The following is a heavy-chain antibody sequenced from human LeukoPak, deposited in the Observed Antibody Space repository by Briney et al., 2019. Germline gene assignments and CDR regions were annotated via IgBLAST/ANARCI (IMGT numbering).Heavy chain of an antibody. Sequence: GGSLRLSCVASGFTFGKYWMSWVRQAPGKGLEWVANIKLDGSEKNYVDSVKGRFTISRDNSKNTLYLQMNSLRAEDTAVYYCARDRAYYYDSSGYYPTVLDYWGQGTLVTVSS. D-gene: IGHD3-22*01. V-gene: IGHV3-7*01. CDR3: ARDRAYYYDSSGYYPTVLDY. CDR2: IKLDGSEK. CDR1: GFTFGKYW. J-gene: IGHJ4*02.